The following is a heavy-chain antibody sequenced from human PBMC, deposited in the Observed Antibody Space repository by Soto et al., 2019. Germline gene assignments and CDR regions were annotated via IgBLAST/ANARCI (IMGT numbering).Heavy chain of an antibody. CDR2: ISWDAGRT. CDR1: GFMFDDNT. D-gene: IGHD1-26*01. CDR3: AKDLKWGLLRYGMDV. J-gene: IGHJ6*02. V-gene: IGHV3-43*01. Sequence: QAGGSLRLSCAASGFMFDDNTMHWVRQAPGKGLEWVSLISWDAGRTYYADSVKGRFTISRDNSKNSLYLQMNSLRTEDTALYYCAKDLKWGLLRYGMDVWGQGTTVTVS.